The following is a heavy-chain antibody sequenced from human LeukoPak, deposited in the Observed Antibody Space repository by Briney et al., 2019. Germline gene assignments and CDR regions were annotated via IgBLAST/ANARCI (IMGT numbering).Heavy chain of an antibody. J-gene: IGHJ6*02. CDR1: GFTFSSYS. CDR3: ARVRMTAAGTYYYYYGMDV. CDR2: ISSSSSYI. V-gene: IGHV3-21*01. Sequence: PGGSLRLSCAASGFTFSSYSMNWVRQAPGKGLEWVSSISSSSSYIYYADSVKGRFTISRDNAKNSLYLQMNSLRAEDTAVYYCARVRMTAAGTYYYYYGMDVWGQGTTVTVSS. D-gene: IGHD6-13*01.